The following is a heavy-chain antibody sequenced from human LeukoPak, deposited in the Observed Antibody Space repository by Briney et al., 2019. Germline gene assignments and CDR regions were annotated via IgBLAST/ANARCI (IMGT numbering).Heavy chain of an antibody. CDR2: INPRYGST. Sequence: ASVTVSFKASGYTFINYHRHWVRQAPRQGIEWMGMINPRYGSTTYAENSQGRVTMTRDVTTSTVYMELSSLRSEDTAVYYCAREEARDGSTGYYFDYWGQGTLLTVSS. CDR3: AREEARDGSTGYYFDY. CDR1: GYTFINYH. V-gene: IGHV1-46*01. J-gene: IGHJ4*02. D-gene: IGHD5-24*01.